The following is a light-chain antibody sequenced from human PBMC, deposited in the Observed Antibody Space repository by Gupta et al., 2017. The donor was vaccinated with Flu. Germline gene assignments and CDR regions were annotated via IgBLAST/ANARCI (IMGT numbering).Light chain of an antibody. CDR3: QQYNNCPPWT. Sequence: EKAMTQSPATLSGSPGERATLTCRASQSVSSNLAWYQQKPGEAPRLLIYGASTRATGIPARFSGSGSGTEFTLTISSLQSEDFAVYYCQQYNNCPPWTFGQGTKVEIK. CDR2: GAS. V-gene: IGKV3-15*01. J-gene: IGKJ1*01. CDR1: QSVSSN.